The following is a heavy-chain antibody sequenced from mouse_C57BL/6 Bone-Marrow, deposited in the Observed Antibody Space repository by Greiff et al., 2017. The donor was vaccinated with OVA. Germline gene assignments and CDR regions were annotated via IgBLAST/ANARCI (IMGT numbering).Heavy chain of an antibody. Sequence: VQLQQSGAELVKPGASVKLSCKASGYTFTEYTIHWVKQRPGQGLEWIGWFYPGSGSIKYNEKFKDNATLTADKSSSTVYMELRRLTSEDSAVYFCARHERGFYGSSPWFAYWGQGTLVTVSA. J-gene: IGHJ3*01. CDR2: FYPGSGSI. CDR3: ARHERGFYGSSPWFAY. CDR1: GYTFTEYT. D-gene: IGHD1-1*01. V-gene: IGHV1-62-2*01.